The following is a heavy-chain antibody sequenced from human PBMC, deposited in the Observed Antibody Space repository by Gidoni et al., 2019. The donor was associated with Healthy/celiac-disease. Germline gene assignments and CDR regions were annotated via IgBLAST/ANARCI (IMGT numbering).Heavy chain of an antibody. CDR2: ISSSSSYI. V-gene: IGHV3-21*01. CDR1: GFPFSSYS. CDR3: ARDPYSSSWYVGVYYFDY. J-gene: IGHJ4*02. D-gene: IGHD6-13*01. Sequence: EVQLVESGGGLVKPGGSLRLSCAASGFPFSSYSMNWVRQAPGKGLEWVSSISSSSSYIYYADSVKGRFTISRDNAKNSLYLQMNSLRAEDTAVYYCARDPYSSSWYVGVYYFDYWGQGTLVTVSS.